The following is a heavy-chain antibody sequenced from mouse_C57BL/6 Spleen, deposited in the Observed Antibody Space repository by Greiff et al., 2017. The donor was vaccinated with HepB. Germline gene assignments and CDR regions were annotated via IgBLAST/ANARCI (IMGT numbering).Heavy chain of an antibody. CDR2: IYPGDGDT. V-gene: IGHV1-82*01. Sequence: VQLQQSGPELVKPGASVKISCKASGYAFSSSWMNWVKQRPGKGLEWIGRIYPGDGDTNYNGKFKGKATLTADRSSSTAYMQLSSLTSEDSAVYFCSGGLHYYAMDYWGQGTSVTVSS. CDR1: GYAFSSSW. J-gene: IGHJ4*01. CDR3: SGGLHYYAMDY.